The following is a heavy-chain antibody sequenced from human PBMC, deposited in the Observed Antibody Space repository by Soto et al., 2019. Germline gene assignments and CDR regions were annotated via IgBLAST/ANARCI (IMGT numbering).Heavy chain of an antibody. D-gene: IGHD3-22*01. Sequence: GESLKISCKGSGYSFTSYWISWVRQMPGKGLEWMGRIDPSDSYTNYSPSFQGHVTISADKSISTAYLQWSSLKASDTAMDYCARSAGGTYYYDSSGYPQDAFDIWGQGTMVTVSS. V-gene: IGHV5-10-1*01. CDR3: ARSAGGTYYYDSSGYPQDAFDI. J-gene: IGHJ3*02. CDR1: GYSFTSYW. CDR2: IDPSDSYT.